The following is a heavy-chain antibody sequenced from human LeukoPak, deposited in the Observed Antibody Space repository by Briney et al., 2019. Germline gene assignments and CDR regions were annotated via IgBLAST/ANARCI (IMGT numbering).Heavy chain of an antibody. Sequence: PGGSLRLSCAASGFTLSNYGMSWVRQAPGKGLERVSVIYSGGSTYYADSVKGRFTISRDNSKNTLYLQMNSLRAEDTAVYYCARDIYHYDSSGSHGFDTWGQGTMVTVSS. CDR3: ARDIYHYDSSGSHGFDT. CDR2: IYSGGST. CDR1: GFTLSNYG. V-gene: IGHV3-53*01. D-gene: IGHD3-22*01. J-gene: IGHJ3*02.